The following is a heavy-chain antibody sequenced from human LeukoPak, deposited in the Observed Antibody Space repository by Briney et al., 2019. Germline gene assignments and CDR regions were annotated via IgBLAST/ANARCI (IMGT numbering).Heavy chain of an antibody. D-gene: IGHD6-13*01. Sequence: SVKVSCTASGGTFSSYAISWVRQAPGQGLEWMGGIIPIFGTANYAQKFQGRVTITADESTSTAYMELSSLRSEDTAVYYCATVTAAAGRAGDYWGQGTLVTVSS. J-gene: IGHJ4*02. CDR3: ATVTAAAGRAGDY. CDR1: GGTFSSYA. CDR2: IIPIFGTA. V-gene: IGHV1-69*13.